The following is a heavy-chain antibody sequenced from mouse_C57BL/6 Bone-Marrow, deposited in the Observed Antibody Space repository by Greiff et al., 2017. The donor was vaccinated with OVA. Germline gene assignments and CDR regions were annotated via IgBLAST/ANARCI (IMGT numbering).Heavy chain of an antibody. CDR2: ISNLAYSI. J-gene: IGHJ1*03. D-gene: IGHD2-5*01. V-gene: IGHV5-15*01. Sequence: EVKLMESGGGLVQPGGSLKLSCAASGFTFSDYGMAWVRQAPRKGPEWVAFISNLAYSIYYADTVTGRFTISRENAKNTLYLEMSSLRSEDTAMYYCARRDYSNSDWYFDVWGTGTTVTVSS. CDR3: ARRDYSNSDWYFDV. CDR1: GFTFSDYG.